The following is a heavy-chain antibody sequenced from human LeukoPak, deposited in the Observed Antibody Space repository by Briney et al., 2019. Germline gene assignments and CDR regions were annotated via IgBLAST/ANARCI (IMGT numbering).Heavy chain of an antibody. V-gene: IGHV4-34*01. J-gene: IGHJ6*02. Sequence: SETLSLTCAVYGGSFSGYYWSWIRQPPGKGLEWIEEINHSGSTNYNPSLKSRVTISVDTSKNQFSLKLSSVTAADTAVYYCARAVRYYGMDVWGQGTTVTVSS. CDR3: ARAVRYYGMDV. CDR2: INHSGST. CDR1: GGSFSGYY.